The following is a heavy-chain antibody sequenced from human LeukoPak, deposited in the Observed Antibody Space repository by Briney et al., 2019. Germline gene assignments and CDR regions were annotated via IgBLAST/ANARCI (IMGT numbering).Heavy chain of an antibody. CDR3: ARRMRRGGIDP. CDR1: GYTFTSYD. CDR2: MNPNSGNT. V-gene: IGHV1-8*03. Sequence: ASVKASCKASGYTFTSYDINWVRQATGQGLEWMGWMNPNSGNTGYAQKFQGRVTITRNTSISTAYMELSSLRSEDTAVYYCARRMRRGGIDPWGQGTLVTVSS. J-gene: IGHJ5*02. D-gene: IGHD1-26*01.